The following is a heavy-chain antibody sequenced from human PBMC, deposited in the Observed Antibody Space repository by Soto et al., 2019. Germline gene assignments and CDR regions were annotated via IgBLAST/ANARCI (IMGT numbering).Heavy chain of an antibody. J-gene: IGHJ4*02. CDR1: GFTFSNAW. D-gene: IGHD6-19*01. CDR3: IHGSGWYDY. CDR2: IKSKTYGETT. Sequence: EVQLVESGGGLVKPGGSIRLSCAASGFTFSNAWMSWVRQGPGKGLEWVGLIKSKTYGETTDYSAPVKGRFTISRDDSKNTLYLQLNSLKNEDTAVYYCIHGSGWYDYWGQGTLVTVSS. V-gene: IGHV3-15*01.